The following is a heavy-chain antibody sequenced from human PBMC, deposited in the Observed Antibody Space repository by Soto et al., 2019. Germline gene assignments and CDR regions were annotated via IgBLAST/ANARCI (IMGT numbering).Heavy chain of an antibody. V-gene: IGHV3-23*01. CDR3: ATLQGGSYYAHYYYGMDV. J-gene: IGHJ6*02. CDR2: ISGSGGST. D-gene: IGHD1-26*01. Sequence: GGSLRLSCAASGFTFSSYAMSWVRQAPWKGLEWVSAISGSGGSTYYADSVKGRFTISRDNSKNTLYLQMNSLRAEDTAVYYCATLQGGSYYAHYYYGMDVWGQGTKVTVSS. CDR1: GFTFSSYA.